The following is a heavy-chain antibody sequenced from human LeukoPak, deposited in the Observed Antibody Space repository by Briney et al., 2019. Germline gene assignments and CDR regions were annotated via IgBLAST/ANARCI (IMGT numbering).Heavy chain of an antibody. CDR2: MNPKSGNT. V-gene: IGHV1-8*01. Sequence: ASVKVSCKASGYTFTSYDINWVRQATGQGLEWMGWMNPKSGNTGYAQKFQGRVTMTRNTSISTAYMELSSLRSEDTAVYYCARGGYSYGYYYYYYGMDVWGQGTTVTVSS. CDR1: GYTFTSYD. CDR3: ARGGYSYGYYYYYYGMDV. J-gene: IGHJ6*02. D-gene: IGHD5-18*01.